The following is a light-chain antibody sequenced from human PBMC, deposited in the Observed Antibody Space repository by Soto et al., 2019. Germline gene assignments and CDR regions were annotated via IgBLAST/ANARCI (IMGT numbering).Light chain of an antibody. Sequence: IVLTQSPGTVSLSPGERATLSCRASQSVSSSYLAWYQQKPGQAPRLLIYGASSRATGIPDRFSGSGSGTDFTLTISRLEPEDFAVYYCQQYGSSPTITFGQGTRLEIK. J-gene: IGKJ5*01. CDR1: QSVSSSY. V-gene: IGKV3-20*01. CDR2: GAS. CDR3: QQYGSSPTIT.